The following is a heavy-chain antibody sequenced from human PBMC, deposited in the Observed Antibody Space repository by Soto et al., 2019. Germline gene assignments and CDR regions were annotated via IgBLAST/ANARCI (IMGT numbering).Heavy chain of an antibody. CDR2: ISYDGSNK. V-gene: IGHV3-30*04. D-gene: IGHD6-13*01. J-gene: IGHJ3*02. CDR1: GFTFSSYA. CDR3: ARAGVAAAGTDAFDI. Sequence: GESLKISCAASGFTFSSYAMHWVRQAPGKGLEWVAVISYDGSNKYYADSVKGRFTISRDNSKNTLYLQMNSLRAEDTAVYYCARAGVAAAGTDAFDIWGQGTMVTVSS.